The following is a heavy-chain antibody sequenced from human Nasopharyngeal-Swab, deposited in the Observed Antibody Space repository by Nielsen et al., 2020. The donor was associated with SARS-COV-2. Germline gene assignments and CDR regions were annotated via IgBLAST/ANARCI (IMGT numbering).Heavy chain of an antibody. CDR2: IYSGGST. Sequence: GESLKISCAASGFTVSSNYMSWVRQAPGKGLEWVSVIYSGGSTYYADSVKGRFTISRDNSKNTLYLQMNSLRAEDMAVYYCARDGTGTTRKNGWFDPWGQGTLVTVSS. D-gene: IGHD1-1*01. CDR1: GFTVSSNY. CDR3: ARDGTGTTRKNGWFDP. V-gene: IGHV3-66*01. J-gene: IGHJ5*02.